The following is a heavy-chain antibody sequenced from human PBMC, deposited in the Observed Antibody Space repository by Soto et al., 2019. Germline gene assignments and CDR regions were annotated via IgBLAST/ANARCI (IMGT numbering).Heavy chain of an antibody. CDR2: IKQDGSEK. V-gene: IGHV3-7*01. CDR1: GFTFSSYW. CDR3: AREFRYCTNGVCYSDY. D-gene: IGHD2-8*01. Sequence: LRLSCAASGFTFSSYWMSWVRQAPGKGLEWVANIKQDGSEKYYVDSVKGRFTISRDNAKNSLYLQMNSLRAEDTAVYYCAREFRYCTNGVCYSDYWGQGTLVTVSS. J-gene: IGHJ4*02.